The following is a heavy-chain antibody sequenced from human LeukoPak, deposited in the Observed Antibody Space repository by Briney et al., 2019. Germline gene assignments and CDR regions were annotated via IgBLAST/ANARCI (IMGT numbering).Heavy chain of an antibody. CDR2: IYYSGST. J-gene: IGHJ2*01. D-gene: IGHD6-19*01. CDR3: ARHYGQWLVNYWYFDL. V-gene: IGHV4-59*08. Sequence: KASETLSLTCTVSGGSISSYYWSWIRQPPGKGLEWVGYIYYSGSTNYNPSLKSRVTISVDTSKNQFSLKLSSVTAADTAVYYCARHYGQWLVNYWYFDLWGRGTLVTVSS. CDR1: GGSISSYY.